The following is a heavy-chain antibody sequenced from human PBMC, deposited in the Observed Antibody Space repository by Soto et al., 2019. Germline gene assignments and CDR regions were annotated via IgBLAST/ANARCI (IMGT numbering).Heavy chain of an antibody. D-gene: IGHD1-26*01. V-gene: IGHV3-30*03. J-gene: IGHJ4*02. Sequence: QVQLVASGGGVVQPGRSLRLSCAASGFTFSHSGIHWVRQAPGKGLEWLAVISYDGSNKHYADSVKGRFTVSRDNSKNTLYLQMNSLRAKDTAVYFCARYSGKYQGPIDYWGQGTLVTVSS. CDR3: ARYSGKYQGPIDY. CDR2: ISYDGSNK. CDR1: GFTFSHSG.